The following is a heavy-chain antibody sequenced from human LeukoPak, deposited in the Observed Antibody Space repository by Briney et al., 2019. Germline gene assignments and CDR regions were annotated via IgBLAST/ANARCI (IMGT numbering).Heavy chain of an antibody. CDR3: TRTGSHSPFDY. Sequence: GGSLRLSCAASGFTFSSYTMHWVRQAPGKGLEWVALISYDESNKYYGDSVKGRFTISRDNAKNSLYLQMNSLKTDDTAVYFCTRTGSHSPFDYWGQGALVTVSS. V-gene: IGHV3-30-3*01. J-gene: IGHJ4*02. CDR1: GFTFSSYT. D-gene: IGHD1-26*01. CDR2: ISYDESNK.